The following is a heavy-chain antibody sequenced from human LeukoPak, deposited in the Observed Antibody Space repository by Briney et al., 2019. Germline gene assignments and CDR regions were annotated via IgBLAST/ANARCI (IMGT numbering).Heavy chain of an antibody. CDR1: GFTFSTYV. CDR2: ISYDGNNK. J-gene: IGHJ4*02. V-gene: IGHV3-30*04. CDR3: ARGTYYDILTGPNFDY. Sequence: GGSLRLSCAASGFTFSTYVMHWVRQAPGKGLEWVAFISYDGNNKYYADSVKGRFTISRDNSKNTLYLQMNSLRPEDTAVYYCARGTYYDILTGPNFDYWGQGTLVTVSS. D-gene: IGHD3-9*01.